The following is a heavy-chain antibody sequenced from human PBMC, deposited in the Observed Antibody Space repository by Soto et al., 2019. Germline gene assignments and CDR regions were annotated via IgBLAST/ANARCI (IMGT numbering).Heavy chain of an antibody. D-gene: IGHD4-17*01. J-gene: IGHJ6*02. CDR1: GYTFTIYG. Sequence: ASVKVSCKASGYTFTIYGISWVRQAPGQGLEWMGWISAYNGNTNYAQKLQGRVTMTTDTSTSTVYMELSSLRSEDTAVYYCARERADMTTVTTAGYYYGMDVWGQGTTVTV. V-gene: IGHV1-18*01. CDR3: ARERADMTTVTTAGYYYGMDV. CDR2: ISAYNGNT.